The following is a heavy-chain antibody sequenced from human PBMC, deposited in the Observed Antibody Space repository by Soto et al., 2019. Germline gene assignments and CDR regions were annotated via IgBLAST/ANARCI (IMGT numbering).Heavy chain of an antibody. CDR1: GFSLSNAGLG. J-gene: IGHJ5*02. D-gene: IGHD6-13*01. CDR2: IFSNDEK. CDR3: ASTYSTSWYWFDP. V-gene: IGHV2-26*04. Sequence: QVTVKESGPVLVKPTETLTLTCTVSGFSLSNAGLGVSWIRQPPGKALEWLAHIFSNDEKSYSTSLKSRLTISKENSKSQGVLTMTNMDPVDTATYYCASTYSTSWYWFDPWRQGTMVTVSS.